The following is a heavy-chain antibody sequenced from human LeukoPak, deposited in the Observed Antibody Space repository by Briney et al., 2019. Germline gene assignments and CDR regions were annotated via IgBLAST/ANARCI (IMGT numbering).Heavy chain of an antibody. CDR1: GGSISSYY. Sequence: SETLSLTCTVSGGSISSYYWSWIRQPPGKGLEWIGYIYYSGSTNYNPSLKSRVTISVDTSKNQFSLKLSSVTAADTAVYYCARPYDSSGYYYFDYWGQGTLVTVSS. D-gene: IGHD3-22*01. CDR2: IYYSGST. J-gene: IGHJ4*02. CDR3: ARPYDSSGYYYFDY. V-gene: IGHV4-59*08.